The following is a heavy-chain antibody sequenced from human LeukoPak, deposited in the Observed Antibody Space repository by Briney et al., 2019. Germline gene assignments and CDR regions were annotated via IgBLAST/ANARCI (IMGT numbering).Heavy chain of an antibody. CDR1: GVTFSRYA. D-gene: IGHD3-16*01. J-gene: IGHJ4*02. V-gene: IGHV3-23*01. CDR2: ISGSGGRT. CDR3: AIYDPTYYLAY. Sequence: GGSLRLSCAASGVTFSRYAMSWGRQAPGKGLEWASAISGSGGRTYYAGPVNGRFTISRDNSKHTLHLQMNSLRAEDTAGYSCAIYDPTYYLAYWGQGPLVTVSS.